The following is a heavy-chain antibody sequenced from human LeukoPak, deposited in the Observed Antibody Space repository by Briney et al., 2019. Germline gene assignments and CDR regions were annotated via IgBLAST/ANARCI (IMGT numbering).Heavy chain of an antibody. D-gene: IGHD6-13*01. Sequence: GVSLRLSCAASGFTVRSNYMSWVRQARGRGLEWVSVIYSGSSTYYADSVKGRFTISRDNSKNTLYLQMNSLRAEDTAVYYCARDRGPIAAAEYYYYYYGMDVWGQGTTVTVSS. CDR3: ARDRGPIAAAEYYYYYYGMDV. J-gene: IGHJ6*02. V-gene: IGHV3-66*01. CDR2: IYSGSST. CDR1: GFTVRSNY.